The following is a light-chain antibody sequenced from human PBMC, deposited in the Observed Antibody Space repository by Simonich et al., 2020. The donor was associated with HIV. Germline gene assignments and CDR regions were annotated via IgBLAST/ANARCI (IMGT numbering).Light chain of an antibody. Sequence: DIVMTQSPLSLPVTPGEPASISCRSSQSLLHRNGYNYLDWYLQKPGQSPQLLIYLGSNRASGGPDRFSGSGSGTDFTLKISRVEAEDVGVYYCMQALQAPLTFGGGTKVEIK. CDR3: MQALQAPLT. V-gene: IGKV2-28*01. CDR2: LGS. J-gene: IGKJ4*01. CDR1: QSLLHRNGYNY.